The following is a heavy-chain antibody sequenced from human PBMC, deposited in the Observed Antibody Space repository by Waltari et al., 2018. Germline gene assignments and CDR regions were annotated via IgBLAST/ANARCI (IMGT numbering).Heavy chain of an antibody. CDR3: AKATLTFGGVIASLDY. CDR2: IGTAYDT. V-gene: IGHV3-13*01. D-gene: IGHD3-16*02. Sequence: EVQLLESGGGLVQPGGSLRLSCAASGFALSSYDMHWVRQATGKGLEWVSSIGTAYDTYHSDSVKGRFTISRDNSKNTLYLQMNSLRAEDTAVYYCAKATLTFGGVIASLDYWGQGTLVTVSS. CDR1: GFALSSYD. J-gene: IGHJ4*02.